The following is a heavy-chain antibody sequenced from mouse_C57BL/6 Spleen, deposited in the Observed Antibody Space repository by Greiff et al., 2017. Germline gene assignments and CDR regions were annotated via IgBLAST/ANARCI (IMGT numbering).Heavy chain of an antibody. V-gene: IGHV5-16*01. CDR2: INYDGSST. CDR1: GFTFSDYY. J-gene: IGHJ2*01. Sequence: EVQLGESEGGLVQPGSSMKLSCTASGFTFSDYYMAWVRQVPEKGLEWVANINYDGSSTYYLDSLKSRFIISRDNAKNILYLQMSSLKSEDTATYYCARSYYSNYDYWGQGTTLTVSS. CDR3: ARSYYSNYDY. D-gene: IGHD2-5*01.